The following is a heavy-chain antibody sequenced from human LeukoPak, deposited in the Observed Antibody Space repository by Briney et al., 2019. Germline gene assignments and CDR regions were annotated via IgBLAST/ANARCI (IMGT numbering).Heavy chain of an antibody. Sequence: GGSLRLSCAASGFTFSSYSMNWVRQAPGKGLEWVSSISSSSSYIYYADSVKGRLTISRDNSKNTLYLQMNSLRAEDTAVYYCASGSYYEGSGYWGQGTLVTVSS. CDR2: ISSSSSYI. CDR1: GFTFSSYS. V-gene: IGHV3-21*01. CDR3: ASGSYYEGSGY. D-gene: IGHD1-26*01. J-gene: IGHJ4*02.